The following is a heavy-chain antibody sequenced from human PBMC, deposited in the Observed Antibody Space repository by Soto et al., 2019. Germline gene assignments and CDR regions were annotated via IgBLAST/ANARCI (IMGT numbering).Heavy chain of an antibody. J-gene: IGHJ4*02. D-gene: IGHD1-26*01. CDR1: GFTFSSYG. CDR3: AREGSGSLAFDY. CDR2: IWYDGSNK. Sequence: QVQLVESGGGVVQPGRSLRLSCAASGFTFSSYGMHWVRQAPGKGLEWVAVIWYDGSNKYYADSVKGRFTISRDNSKNTLYPQMNSLRAEDTAVYYCAREGSGSLAFDYWGQGTLVTVSS. V-gene: IGHV3-33*01.